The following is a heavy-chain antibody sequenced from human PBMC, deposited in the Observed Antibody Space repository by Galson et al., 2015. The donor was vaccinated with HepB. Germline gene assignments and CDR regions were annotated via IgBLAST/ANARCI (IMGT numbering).Heavy chain of an antibody. CDR2: INGGNGNT. Sequence: SVKVSCKASGYTFTNYIIHWVRQAPGQSLEWMGWINGGNGNTKYSQKFQGRVAITRDTSATTSYMELSSLRFEDTAVYYCARDSSTKWYFDPWGRGTLVTVSS. CDR1: GYTFTNYI. V-gene: IGHV1-3*01. J-gene: IGHJ2*01. D-gene: IGHD5-24*01. CDR3: ARDSSTKWYFDP.